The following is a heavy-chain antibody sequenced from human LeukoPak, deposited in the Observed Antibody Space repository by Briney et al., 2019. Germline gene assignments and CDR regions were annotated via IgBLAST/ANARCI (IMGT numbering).Heavy chain of an antibody. Sequence: SETLSLTCTVSGGSISSYYWSWIRQPPGKGLEWIGYIYYSGSTNYNPSLKSRVTISVDTSKNQFSLKLSSVTAADTAVYYCARYYDFWSGYYTKRFEAFDIWGQGTMVTVSS. CDR1: GGSISSYY. CDR2: IYYSGST. V-gene: IGHV4-59*01. J-gene: IGHJ3*02. D-gene: IGHD3-3*01. CDR3: ARYYDFWSGYYTKRFEAFDI.